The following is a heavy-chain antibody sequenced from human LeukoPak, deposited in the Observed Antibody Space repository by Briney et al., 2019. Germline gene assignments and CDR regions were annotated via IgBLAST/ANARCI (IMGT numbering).Heavy chain of an antibody. Sequence: QAGGSLRLSCAASGFTVSSNYMSWVRQAPGKGLEWVSVIYSGGSTYYADSVKGRFTISRDNSKNTLYLQMNSLRAEDTAVYYCVREMGELLLDPWGQGTLVTVSS. J-gene: IGHJ5*02. CDR3: VREMGELLLDP. CDR1: GFTVSSNY. D-gene: IGHD1-26*01. V-gene: IGHV3-53*01. CDR2: IYSGGST.